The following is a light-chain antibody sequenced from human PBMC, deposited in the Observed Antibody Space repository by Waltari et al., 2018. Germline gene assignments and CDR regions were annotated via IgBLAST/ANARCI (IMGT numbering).Light chain of an antibody. V-gene: IGKV2-30*01. J-gene: IGKJ1*01. CDR2: KVS. Sequence: DVVMTQSPLSLPVTLGQPASISCRSSQGLVYSDGNTYLRWFHQRPGKSPRRLMYKVSIRDSGVQDRFCGSGSGTDFTLKISRVEAEDVGVYYCMRGTYWPRTFGQGTKVEIK. CDR1: QGLVYSDGNTY. CDR3: MRGTYWPRT.